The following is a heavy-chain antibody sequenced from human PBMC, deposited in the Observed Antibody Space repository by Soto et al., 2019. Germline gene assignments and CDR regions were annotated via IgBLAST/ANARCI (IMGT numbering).Heavy chain of an antibody. J-gene: IGHJ4*02. Sequence: GASVKVSCKASGYTFTGYYMHWVRQAPGQGLEWMGWINPNSGGTNYAQKFQGWVTMTRDTSISTAYMELSRLRSDDTAVYYCARSNYDSSGYYWYFDYWGQGTLVTVSS. CDR1: GYTFTGYY. CDR3: ARSNYDSSGYYWYFDY. V-gene: IGHV1-2*04. CDR2: INPNSGGT. D-gene: IGHD3-22*01.